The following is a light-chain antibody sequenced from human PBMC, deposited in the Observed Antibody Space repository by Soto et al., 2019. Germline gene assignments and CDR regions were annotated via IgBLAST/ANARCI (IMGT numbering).Light chain of an antibody. V-gene: IGKV3-15*01. CDR2: GAS. J-gene: IGKJ5*01. CDR1: ESVSSK. CDR3: QHDNTWPDSGS. Sequence: VSLGERVNLSCRASESVSSKFAWYQQRTGKATRLLLYGASTRATDTPVRFRGSLSGKEFTLTISSRHSDDCSIYFCQHDNTWPDSGSVGQGTRLEIK.